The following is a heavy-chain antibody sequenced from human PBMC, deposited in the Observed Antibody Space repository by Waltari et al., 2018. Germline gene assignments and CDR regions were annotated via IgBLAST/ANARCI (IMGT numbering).Heavy chain of an antibody. V-gene: IGHV4-4*02. CDR1: SASTSSRDC. CDR2: VHHSGKS. J-gene: IGHJ4*02. D-gene: IGHD2-15*01. CDR3: ARDRGRGLYLDS. Sequence: QLQLPQSGPGLVKPSESLSLTCTVASASTSSRDCWSWVRQSPGKGLEWIGQVHHSGKSNYNPSFESRVTVSLDRSNNQFSLKIPSATAADTAVYYCARDRGRGLYLDSWGQGTLVTVSP.